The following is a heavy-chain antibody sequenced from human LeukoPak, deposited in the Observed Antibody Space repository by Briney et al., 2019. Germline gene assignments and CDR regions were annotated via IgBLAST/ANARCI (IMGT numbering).Heavy chain of an antibody. CDR2: IYHSGST. CDR1: GGSISSGGYS. CDR3: ARVRYCSSTSCYGAWFDP. D-gene: IGHD2-2*01. Sequence: SETLSLTCAVSGGSISSGGYSWSWIRQPPGKGLEWIGYIYHSGSTCYNPSLKSRVTISVDRSKNQFSLKLSSVTAADTAVYYCARVRYCSSTSCYGAWFDPWGQGTLVTVSS. J-gene: IGHJ5*02. V-gene: IGHV4-30-2*01.